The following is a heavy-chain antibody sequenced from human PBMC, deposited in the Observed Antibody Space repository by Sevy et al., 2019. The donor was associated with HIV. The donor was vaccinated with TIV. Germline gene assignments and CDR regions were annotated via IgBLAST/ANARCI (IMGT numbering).Heavy chain of an antibody. D-gene: IGHD3-10*01. J-gene: IGHJ3*02. V-gene: IGHV3-23*01. CDR3: AKGFYGSVAGESFDI. Sequence: GGSLRLSCAASGFTFNNYAMSWVRQAPGKGLAWVSSISDRGVYTYYADSVKGRFTSSRDNSKNTLFLQMSSLRAEDTAIYYCAKGFYGSVAGESFDIWGQGTMVTVSS. CDR2: ISDRGVYT. CDR1: GFTFNNYA.